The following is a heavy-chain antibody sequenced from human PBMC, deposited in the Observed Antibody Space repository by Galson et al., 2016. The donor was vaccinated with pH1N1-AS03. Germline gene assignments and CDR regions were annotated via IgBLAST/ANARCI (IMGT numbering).Heavy chain of an antibody. CDR3: AKDPASGEVWDILGALNWFDP. Sequence: SLRLSCAASGFTFSSYGMHWVRQAPGKGLEWVAVISYDGCNKYYADSVKGRFTISRDNSKNTLYLQMNSLRAEDTAVYYCAKDPASGEVWDILGALNWFDPWGQGTLVTVSS. V-gene: IGHV3-30*18. CDR2: ISYDGCNK. CDR1: GFTFSSYG. J-gene: IGHJ5*02. D-gene: IGHD1-26*01.